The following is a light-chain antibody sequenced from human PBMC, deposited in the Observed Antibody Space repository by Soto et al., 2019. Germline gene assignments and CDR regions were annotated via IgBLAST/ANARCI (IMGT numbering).Light chain of an antibody. CDR1: QSVSSSY. V-gene: IGKV3-20*01. CDR3: QQYGRSPIT. J-gene: IGKJ4*01. Sequence: EIVLTQSPGTLSLSPGERATLSCRASQSVSSSYLAWYQQKTGQAHRLLTYGASSRATGIPDRVSGSGSETDFTLTISRLEPEDFAAYFCQQYGRSPITFGGGTKVEIK. CDR2: GAS.